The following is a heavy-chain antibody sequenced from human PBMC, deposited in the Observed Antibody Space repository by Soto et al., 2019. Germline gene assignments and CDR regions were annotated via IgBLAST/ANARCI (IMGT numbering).Heavy chain of an antibody. CDR1: GFTLNNYW. CDR3: TRVVGGSGGEFNS. J-gene: IGHJ4*02. Sequence: GGSLRLSCEASGFTLNNYWMHWVRQAPGKGLVWIARIGADGSSITYADSVKGRFTISRDNAKNTVFLQMNSLRAEDTALYYFTRVVGGSGGEFNSWGQGTLVTVSS. D-gene: IGHD1-26*01. V-gene: IGHV3-74*03. CDR2: IGADGSSI.